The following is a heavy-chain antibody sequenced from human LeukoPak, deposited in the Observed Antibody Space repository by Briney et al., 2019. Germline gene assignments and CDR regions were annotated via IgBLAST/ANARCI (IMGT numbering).Heavy chain of an antibody. Sequence: PGRSLRLSCAASGFTFDDYAMHWVRQAPGKGLEWVSSISSSSSYIYYADSVKGRFTISRDNAKNSLYLQMNSLRAEDTAVYYCARPRGYSGYDFDYWGQGTLVTVSS. V-gene: IGHV3-21*01. J-gene: IGHJ4*02. CDR3: ARPRGYSGYDFDY. D-gene: IGHD5-12*01. CDR1: GFTFDDYA. CDR2: ISSSSSYI.